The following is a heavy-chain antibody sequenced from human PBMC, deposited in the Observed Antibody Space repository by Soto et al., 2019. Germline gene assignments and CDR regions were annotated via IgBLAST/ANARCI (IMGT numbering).Heavy chain of an antibody. D-gene: IGHD5-18*01. CDR3: ARGLPGYYGADV. V-gene: IGHV3-74*01. CDR1: GFTFSNYW. J-gene: IGHJ6*02. Sequence: EVQLVESGGGLVQPGGSLKISCAASGFTFSNYWMHWVRQAPGKGLVWVSRIKGDASSTNYADLVKGRFIISRESAENTLYLQMNSLRAEDTAVYYCARGLPGYYGADVWGQGTTVTVSS. CDR2: IKGDASST.